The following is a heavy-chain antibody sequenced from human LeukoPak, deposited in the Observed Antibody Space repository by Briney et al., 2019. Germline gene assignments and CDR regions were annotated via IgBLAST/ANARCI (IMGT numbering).Heavy chain of an antibody. Sequence: GGSLRLSCAASGFTFSSYSMNWVRQAPGKGLEWVSSISSSSSYIYYADSVKGRFTISRDKSKNTVYLEMNSLRAEDTAVYYCAKGYSEYTSSWFDYWGQGTLVTVSS. J-gene: IGHJ4*02. CDR3: AKGYSEYTSSWFDY. V-gene: IGHV3-21*04. CDR1: GFTFSSYS. D-gene: IGHD6-13*01. CDR2: ISSSSSYI.